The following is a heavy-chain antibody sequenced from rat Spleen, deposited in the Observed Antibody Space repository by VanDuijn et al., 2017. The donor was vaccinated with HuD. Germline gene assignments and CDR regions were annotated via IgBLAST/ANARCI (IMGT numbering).Heavy chain of an antibody. V-gene: IGHV2-6*01. CDR1: GFSLPSYT. CDR2: ISSGGNT. J-gene: IGHJ2*01. Sequence: QVQLKESGPGLVQPSQTLSLTCTVSGFSLPSYTVSWVRQPPGKGLEWIAAISSGGNTYYNSALKSRLSISRDTSKSQVFLKMNSLQTEDTAMYFCARLTIGSWGQGVMVTVSS. CDR3: ARLTIGS. D-gene: IGHD1-3*01.